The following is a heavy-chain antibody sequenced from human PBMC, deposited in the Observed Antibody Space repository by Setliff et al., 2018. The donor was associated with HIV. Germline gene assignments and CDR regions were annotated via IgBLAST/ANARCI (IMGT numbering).Heavy chain of an antibody. CDR2: IKEGGSEK. CDR1: GFTFSDYW. D-gene: IGHD3-3*01. CDR3: ARDRASVRDTIFGGAQYYYYMDV. V-gene: IGHV3-7*01. Sequence: GGSLRLSCAASGFTFSDYWMSWVRQAPGKGLEWVASIKEGGSEKYYVASVKGRFTMSRDNAKNSLYLQMNSLGADDTAVYYCARDRASVRDTIFGGAQYYYYMDVWGKGTTVTVSS. J-gene: IGHJ6*03.